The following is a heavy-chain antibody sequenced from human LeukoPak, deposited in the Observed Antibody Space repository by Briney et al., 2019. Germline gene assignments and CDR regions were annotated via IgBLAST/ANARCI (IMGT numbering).Heavy chain of an antibody. CDR2: INHSGST. J-gene: IGHJ6*03. Sequence: GSLRLSCAASGFTFSSHWMSWIRQPPGKGLEWIGEINHSGSTNYNPSLKSRVTISVDTSKNQFSLKLSSVTAADTAVYYCARVGPIVVVVAASRYYYYYMDVWGKGTTVTVSS. CDR1: GFTFSSHW. V-gene: IGHV4-34*01. CDR3: ARVGPIVVVVAASRYYYYYMDV. D-gene: IGHD2-15*01.